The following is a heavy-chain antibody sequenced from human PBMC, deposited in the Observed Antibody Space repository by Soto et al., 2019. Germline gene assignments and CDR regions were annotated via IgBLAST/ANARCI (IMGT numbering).Heavy chain of an antibody. CDR2: ISGSADST. CDR3: AKTRGAMIYAISVYGMDV. J-gene: IGHJ6*02. Sequence: EVQLLESGGGLVQPGGSLRLSCAAPGFTFSSFALNWVRQAPGKGLEWVSIISGSADSTFYADSVKGRFTISRDNSKNMLYLQINSLRAEDTAVYYCAKTRGAMIYAISVYGMDVWGQGTTVTVSS. D-gene: IGHD2-8*01. V-gene: IGHV3-23*01. CDR1: GFTFSSFA.